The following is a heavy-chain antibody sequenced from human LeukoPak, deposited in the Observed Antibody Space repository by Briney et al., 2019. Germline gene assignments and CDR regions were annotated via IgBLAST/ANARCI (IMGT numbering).Heavy chain of an antibody. V-gene: IGHV3-15*01. J-gene: IGHJ4*02. Sequence: PGGSLRLSCAASGFTFSNAWMSWVRQAPGKGLEWVGRIKSRTDGGTTDYAAPVKGKFTISRDDSKNTLYLQMNSLNTEDTAVYYCTTPYYCGSGTITPIYYFDYWGQGTLVTVSS. CDR3: TTPYYCGSGTITPIYYFDY. D-gene: IGHD3-10*01. CDR1: GFTFSNAW. CDR2: IKSRTDGGTT.